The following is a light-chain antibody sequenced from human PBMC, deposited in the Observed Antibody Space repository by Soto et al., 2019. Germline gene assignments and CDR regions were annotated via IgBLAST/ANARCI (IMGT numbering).Light chain of an antibody. CDR2: AAS. CDR3: QQSYSTPRT. Sequence: DIQMTQSPSSLSASVGDRVTITCRASESISNYVNWYQQTPGKAPKLLISAASSLQSGVPSRFSGSGTGTDFTLTISNLQPEDFATYYCQQSYSTPRTFGQGTKLEI. V-gene: IGKV1-39*01. CDR1: ESISNY. J-gene: IGKJ2*02.